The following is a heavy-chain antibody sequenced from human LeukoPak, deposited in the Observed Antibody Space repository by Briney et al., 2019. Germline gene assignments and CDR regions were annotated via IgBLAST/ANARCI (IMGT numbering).Heavy chain of an antibody. CDR1: GFTFGDSA. D-gene: IGHD1-7*01. CDR3: TMETTFDY. CDR2: IRSKAYGGTT. V-gene: IGHV3-49*04. J-gene: IGHJ4*02. Sequence: GGSLRLSCTASGFTFGDSAMTWVRQAPGKGLEWVGFIRSKAYGGTTEYAASVKGRFTISRDDSKSFVYLQMNSLKTEDTAVYYCTMETTFDYWGQGTLVTVSS.